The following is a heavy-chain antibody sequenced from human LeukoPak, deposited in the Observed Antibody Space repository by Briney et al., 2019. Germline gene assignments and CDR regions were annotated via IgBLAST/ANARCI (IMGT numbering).Heavy chain of an antibody. CDR1: GGSLSSSSYY. CDR3: ARDWRFYGDYGGFWFDP. CDR2: IYYSGST. D-gene: IGHD4-23*01. Sequence: PSETLSLTCTLSGGSLSSSSYYWSWIRQPPGKGLEWLGYIYYSGSTNYNPSLKSRVTISVDTSKNQFSLKLSSVTAADTAVYYCARDWRFYGDYGGFWFDPWGQGTLVTVSS. V-gene: IGHV4-61*01. J-gene: IGHJ5*02.